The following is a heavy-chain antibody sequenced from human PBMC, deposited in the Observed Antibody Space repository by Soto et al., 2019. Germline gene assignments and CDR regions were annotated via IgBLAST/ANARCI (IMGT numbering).Heavy chain of an antibody. CDR2: IYYSGST. V-gene: IGHV4-30-4*08. Sequence: PSETLSLTCTVSGGSISSGSYYWGWIRQPPGKGLEWIGYIYYSGSTYYNPSLKSRVTISVDTSKNQFSLKLSSVTAADTAVYYCARYYYDSSGSPYGYYGMDVWGQGTTVTVSS. CDR3: ARYYYDSSGSPYGYYGMDV. J-gene: IGHJ6*02. CDR1: GGSISSGSYY. D-gene: IGHD3-22*01.